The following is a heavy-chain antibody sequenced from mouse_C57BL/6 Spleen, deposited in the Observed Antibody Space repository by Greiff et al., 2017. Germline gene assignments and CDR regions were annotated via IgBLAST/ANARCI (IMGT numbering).Heavy chain of an antibody. CDR3: ARAVTTCFDY. D-gene: IGHD2-5*01. CDR2: ISSGSSTI. Sequence: EVMLVESGGGLVKPGGSLKLSCAASGFTFSDYGMHWVRQAPEKGLEWVAYISSGSSTIYYADTVKGRFTISRDNAKNTLFLQMTSLRSEDTAMYYGARAVTTCFDYWGQGTTLTVSS. V-gene: IGHV5-17*01. CDR1: GFTFSDYG. J-gene: IGHJ2*01.